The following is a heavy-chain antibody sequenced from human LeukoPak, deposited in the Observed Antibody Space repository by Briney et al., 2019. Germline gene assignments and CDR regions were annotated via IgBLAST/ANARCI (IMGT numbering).Heavy chain of an antibody. CDR2: ISAYNGNT. D-gene: IGHD3-3*01. Sequence: ASVKVSCKASGYTFTSYGISWVRQAPGQGLEWVGWISAYNGNTNYAQKLQGRVTMTTDTSTSTAYMELRSLRSDDTAVYYCARDLRFLEWLFMDVWGQGTTVTVSS. J-gene: IGHJ6*02. CDR3: ARDLRFLEWLFMDV. CDR1: GYTFTSYG. V-gene: IGHV1-18*01.